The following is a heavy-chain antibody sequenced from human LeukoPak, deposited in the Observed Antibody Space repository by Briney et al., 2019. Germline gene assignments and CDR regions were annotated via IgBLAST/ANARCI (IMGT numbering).Heavy chain of an antibody. Sequence: ASEKASCKASGYTFTSYDINWVRQATGQGLEWMGWMNPNSGNTGYAQKFQGRVTMTRNTSISTAYMELSSLRSEDTAVYYCAVHYSSSWYPFDYWGQGTLVTVSS. CDR3: AVHYSSSWYPFDY. CDR1: GYTFTSYD. V-gene: IGHV1-8*01. J-gene: IGHJ4*02. CDR2: MNPNSGNT. D-gene: IGHD6-13*01.